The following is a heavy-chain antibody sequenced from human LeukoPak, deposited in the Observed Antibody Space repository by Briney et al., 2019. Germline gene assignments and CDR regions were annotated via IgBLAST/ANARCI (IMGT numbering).Heavy chain of an antibody. CDR3: AKGSGELQEIDY. CDR1: GFTFSSYG. D-gene: IGHD1-26*01. Sequence: GGSLRLSCAASGFTFSSYGMHWVRQAPGKGLEWVAVISYDGSNKYYADSVKGRFTISRVNSKNTLYLQMNGLRAEDTAVYYCAKGSGELQEIDYWGQGTLVTVSS. V-gene: IGHV3-30*18. CDR2: ISYDGSNK. J-gene: IGHJ4*02.